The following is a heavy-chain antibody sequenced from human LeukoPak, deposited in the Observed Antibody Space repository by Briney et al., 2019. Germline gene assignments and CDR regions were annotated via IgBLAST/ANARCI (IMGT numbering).Heavy chain of an antibody. V-gene: IGHV1-18*01. J-gene: IGHJ4*02. CDR3: ARASCSSTSCYIYDY. CDR1: GYTFTSYG. D-gene: IGHD2-2*02. Sequence: ASVKVSCKASGYTFTSYGINWVRQAPGQGLEWMGWISTYNGNTNYAQKLQGRVTMTTDTSTSTAYMELRSLRSDDTAVYYCARASCSSTSCYIYDYWGQGTLVTASS. CDR2: ISTYNGNT.